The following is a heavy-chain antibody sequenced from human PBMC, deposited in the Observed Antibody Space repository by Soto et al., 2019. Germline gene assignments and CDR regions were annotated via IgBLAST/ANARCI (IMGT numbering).Heavy chain of an antibody. J-gene: IGHJ6*03. CDR3: ARRKLEYDILTGYYIGDYYMDV. D-gene: IGHD3-9*01. CDR2: IYYSGST. V-gene: IGHV4-39*07. Sequence: PSETLSLTCTVSGGSISSSSYYWGWIRQPPGKGLEWIGCIYYSGSTNYNPSLKSRVTISVDTSKNQFSLKLSSVTAADTAVYYCARRKLEYDILTGYYIGDYYMDVWGKGTTVTVSS. CDR1: GGSISSSSYY.